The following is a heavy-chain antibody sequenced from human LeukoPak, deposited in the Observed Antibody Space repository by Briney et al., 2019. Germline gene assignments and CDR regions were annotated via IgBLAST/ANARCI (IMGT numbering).Heavy chain of an antibody. CDR3: ARDRGWYDY. V-gene: IGHV3-7*05. CDR1: GFTFSSYW. J-gene: IGHJ4*02. Sequence: GGSLGLSCAASGFTFSSYWMTWVRQAPGKGLEWVANIKRDGSEKWYVDSVKGRFTIYRDNVKNSLYLQMNSLRVDDTAVYYCARDRGWYDYWGQGILVTLYS. CDR2: IKRDGSEK. D-gene: IGHD6-19*01.